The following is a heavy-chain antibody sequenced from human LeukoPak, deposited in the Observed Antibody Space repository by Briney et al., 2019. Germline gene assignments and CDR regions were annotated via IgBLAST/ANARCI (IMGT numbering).Heavy chain of an antibody. Sequence: GGSLRLSCAASGFTFSSYSMNWVRQAPGKGLEWVSSISSSSSYIYYADSVKGRFTISRDNAKNSLYLQMNSLRAEDTAVYYCARVGDIVVVPAAIEGYYFDYWGQGALVTVSS. V-gene: IGHV3-21*01. CDR3: ARVGDIVVVPAAIEGYYFDY. J-gene: IGHJ4*02. CDR2: ISSSSSYI. CDR1: GFTFSSYS. D-gene: IGHD2-2*02.